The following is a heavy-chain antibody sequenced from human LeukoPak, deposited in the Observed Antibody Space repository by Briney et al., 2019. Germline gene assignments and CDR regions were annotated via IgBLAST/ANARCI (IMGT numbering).Heavy chain of an antibody. CDR2: IKQDASDK. V-gene: IGHV3-7*01. J-gene: IGHJ4*02. Sequence: PGGSLRLSCAASGFTFSSHWMSWVRQAPGKGLEWVANIKQDASDKYYVDSVKGRLTISRDNAKNSLYLRMNSLRAEDTAVYFCARHSNKYDYDSSGHYRSFDYWGQGTLVTVSS. CDR3: ARHSNKYDYDSSGHYRSFDY. D-gene: IGHD3-22*01. CDR1: GFTFSSHW.